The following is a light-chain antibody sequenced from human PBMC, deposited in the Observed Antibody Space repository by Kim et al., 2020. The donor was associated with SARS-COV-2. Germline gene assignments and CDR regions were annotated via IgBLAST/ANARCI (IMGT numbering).Light chain of an antibody. J-gene: IGLJ3*02. CDR1: TVAVTSGHF. V-gene: IGLV7-46*01. CDR2: DTS. Sequence: PGGTVSLTCDSSTVAVTSGHFPFGFQQRPGRAPRTLIYDTSIKHSWTPARFSGALLGGKAALTLSGAQAEDEAQYYCSRSYSGAWVFGGGTQLTVL. CDR3: SRSYSGAWV.